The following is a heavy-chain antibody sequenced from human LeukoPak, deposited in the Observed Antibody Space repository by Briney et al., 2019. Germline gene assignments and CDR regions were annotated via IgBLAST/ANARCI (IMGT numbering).Heavy chain of an antibody. V-gene: IGHV4-39*02. CDR3: ARVGERQGTSRNWFDP. J-gene: IGHJ5*02. CDR1: GGSIISSSYY. D-gene: IGHD2-2*01. Sequence: PSETLSLTCTVSGGSIISSSYYWGWIRQPPGKGLEWIGSISYSGSTYYNPSLKSRVTISVDTSKNQFSLKVSSVTAADTAVYYCARVGERQGTSRNWFDPWGQGTLVTVSS. CDR2: ISYSGST.